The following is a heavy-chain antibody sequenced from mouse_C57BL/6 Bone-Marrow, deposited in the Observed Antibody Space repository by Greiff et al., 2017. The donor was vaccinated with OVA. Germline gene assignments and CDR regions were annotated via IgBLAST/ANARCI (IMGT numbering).Heavy chain of an antibody. CDR3: ASVSGIWIAY. CDR2: IWWDDDK. CDR1: GFSLSTFGMG. J-gene: IGHJ3*01. Sequence: QVTLKVSGPGILQPSQPLSLSCSFSGFSLSTFGMGVGWSRQPSGKGLEWLVHIWWDDDKYYNPALKSLLTISKDTSKDQVFLKIANVDTEDTATCYCASVSGIWIAYWGQGTLVTVSA. V-gene: IGHV8-8*01. D-gene: IGHD3-2*02.